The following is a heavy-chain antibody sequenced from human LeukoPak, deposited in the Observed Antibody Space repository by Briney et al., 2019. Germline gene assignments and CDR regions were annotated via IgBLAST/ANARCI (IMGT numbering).Heavy chain of an antibody. V-gene: IGHV3-7*03. J-gene: IGHJ6*02. Sequence: GGSLRLSCAASGFTFSSYWMNWARQAPGKGLEWMASINHNGNVNYYVDSVKGRFTISRDNAKNSLYLQMSNLRAEDTAVYFCARGGGLDVWGQGATVTVSS. D-gene: IGHD3-16*01. CDR2: INHNGNVN. CDR3: ARGGGLDV. CDR1: GFTFSSYW.